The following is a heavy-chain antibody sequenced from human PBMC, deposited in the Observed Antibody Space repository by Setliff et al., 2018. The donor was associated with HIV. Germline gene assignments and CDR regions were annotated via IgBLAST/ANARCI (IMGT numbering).Heavy chain of an antibody. CDR2: INHNKSS. CDR3: ARQKKSSSWSPNDY. Sequence: PSETLSLTCAVYGESLSDYYWSWIRQPPGKGLEWIGEINHNKSSDYNPSLKSRVTMSVDTSKNQFSLKVKSVTAADMAVYYCARQKKSSSWSPNDYWGQGTLVTVSS. CDR1: GESLSDYY. V-gene: IGHV4-34*01. J-gene: IGHJ4*02. D-gene: IGHD2-2*01.